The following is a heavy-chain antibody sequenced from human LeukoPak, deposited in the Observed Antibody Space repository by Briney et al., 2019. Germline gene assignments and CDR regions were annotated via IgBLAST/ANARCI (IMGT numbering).Heavy chain of an antibody. CDR3: ARRKRLRFYMDV. V-gene: IGHV3-48*01. CDR2: ISSSSSTI. Sequence: GGSLRLSCAASGFTFSSYSMNWVRQAPGKGLEWVSYISSSSSTIYYADSVKGRFTISRDNAKNSLYLQMNSLRAEDTAVYYCARRKRLRFYMDVWGKGTTVTVSS. CDR1: GFTFSSYS. J-gene: IGHJ6*03.